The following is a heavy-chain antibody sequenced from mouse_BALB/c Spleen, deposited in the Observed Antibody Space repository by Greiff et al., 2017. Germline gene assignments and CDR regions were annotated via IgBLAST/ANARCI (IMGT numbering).Heavy chain of an antibody. CDR1: GFNIKDYY. CDR2: IDPENGNT. CDR3: ASLGDY. J-gene: IGHJ2*01. V-gene: IGHV14-1*02. Sequence: EVKLVESGAELVRPGALVKLSCKASGFNIKDYYMQWVKQRPEQGLEWIGWIDPENGNTIYDPKFQGKASITADTSSNTAYLQLSSLTSEDTAVYYCASLGDYWGQGTTLTVSS.